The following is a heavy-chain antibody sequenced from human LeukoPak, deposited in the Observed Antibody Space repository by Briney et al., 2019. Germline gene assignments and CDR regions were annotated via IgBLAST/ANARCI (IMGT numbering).Heavy chain of an antibody. CDR3: ARDRTRENSDY. CDR2: INTNTGNP. V-gene: IGHV7-4-1*02. J-gene: IGHJ4*02. Sequence: GASVKVSCKASGYAFNRYAMNWVRQAPGQGLEWMGWINTNTGNPTYAQGFTGRFVFSLDTSVSTAYLQISSLKAEDTAVYYCARDRTRENSDYWGQGTLVTVSS. CDR1: GYAFNRYA.